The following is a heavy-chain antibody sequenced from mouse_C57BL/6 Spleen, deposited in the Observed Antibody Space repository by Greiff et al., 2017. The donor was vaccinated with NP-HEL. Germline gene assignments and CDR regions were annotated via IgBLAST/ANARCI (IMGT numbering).Heavy chain of an antibody. Sequence: EVQLQQSGPELVKPGASVKISCKASGYTFTDYYMNWVKQSHGKSLEWIGDINPNNGGTSYNQKFKGKATLTVDKSSSTAYMELRSLTSEDSAVYYCARNELCFAYWGQGTLVTVSA. CDR2: INPNNGGT. CDR3: ARNELCFAY. D-gene: IGHD6-5*01. J-gene: IGHJ3*01. V-gene: IGHV1-26*01. CDR1: GYTFTDYY.